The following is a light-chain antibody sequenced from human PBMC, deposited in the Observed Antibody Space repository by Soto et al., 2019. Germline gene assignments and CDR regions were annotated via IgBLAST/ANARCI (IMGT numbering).Light chain of an antibody. J-gene: IGLJ3*02. V-gene: IGLV1-44*01. CDR1: SSNIGYNA. CDR3: ASWDDTLDAQV. CDR2: GNS. Sequence: QLVLTQAPSASGTPGQRVTLSCSGSSSNIGYNAVNWYQQLPGSAPKLLMHGNSQRPSGVPDRFSGSKSGTSVSLAISGLRSDDEATYYCASWDDTLDAQVFGGGTKLTVL.